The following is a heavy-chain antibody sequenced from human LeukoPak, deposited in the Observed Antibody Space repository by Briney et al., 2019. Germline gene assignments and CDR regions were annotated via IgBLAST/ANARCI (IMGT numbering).Heavy chain of an antibody. D-gene: IGHD3-22*01. CDR1: GGSISSSSYY. V-gene: IGHV4-61*05. J-gene: IGHJ4*02. CDR3: ARVERTYYYDSSGYSTYYFDY. CDR2: TYYSGST. Sequence: PSETLSLTCTVSGGSISSSSYYWGWIRQPPGKGLEWIGYTYYSGSTNYNPSLKSRVTISVDTSKNQFSLKLSSVTAADTAVYYCARVERTYYYDSSGYSTYYFDYWGQGTLVTVSS.